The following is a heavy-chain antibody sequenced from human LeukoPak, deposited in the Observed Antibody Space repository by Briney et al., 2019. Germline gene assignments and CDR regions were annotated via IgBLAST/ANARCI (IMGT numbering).Heavy chain of an antibody. CDR2: ISAYNGNT. CDR1: GYTFTSYG. CDR3: ARRSENYYDSSGYYLDY. D-gene: IGHD3-22*01. Sequence: ASVKVSCKASGYTFTSYGISWVRQAPGQGLEWMGWISAYNGNTNYAQKLQGRVTMTTDTSTSAAYMELRSLRSDDTAVYYCARRSENYYDSSGYYLDYWGQGTLVTVSS. J-gene: IGHJ4*02. V-gene: IGHV1-18*01.